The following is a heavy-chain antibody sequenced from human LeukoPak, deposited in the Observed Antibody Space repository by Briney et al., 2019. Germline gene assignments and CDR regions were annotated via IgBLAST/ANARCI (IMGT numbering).Heavy chain of an antibody. J-gene: IGHJ4*02. V-gene: IGHV4-39*01. CDR1: GGSISSSSYY. D-gene: IGHD3-9*01. CDR2: IYYSGNT. Sequence: SETLSLTCTVSGGSISSSSYYWGWIRQPPGKGLEWIGSIYYSGNTYYNPSLKSRVTISVDTSKNQVSLKLSSVTAADTAVCYCARHRYFDWHFDYWGQGTLVTVSS. CDR3: ARHRYFDWHFDY.